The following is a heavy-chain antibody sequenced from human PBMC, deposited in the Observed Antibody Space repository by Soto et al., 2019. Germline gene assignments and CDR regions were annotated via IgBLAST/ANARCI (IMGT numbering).Heavy chain of an antibody. J-gene: IGHJ4*02. Sequence: QVQLQGSGPGQVKPSETLSLTYTVSGDSISDYFYWSWIRQPAGKGLEWIGRIYTDGTTKYNPSLKSRVTLSLDKSKNQFSLRLSSVTAADTAVYYFASEVRGGFTGSFDQWGLGSRVTVSS. CDR1: GDSISDYFY. CDR3: ASEVRGGFTGSFDQ. V-gene: IGHV4-4*07. D-gene: IGHD2-15*01. CDR2: IYTDGTT.